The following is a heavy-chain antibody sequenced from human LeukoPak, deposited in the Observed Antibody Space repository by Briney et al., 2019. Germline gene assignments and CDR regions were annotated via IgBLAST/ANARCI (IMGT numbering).Heavy chain of an antibody. V-gene: IGHV4-34*01. Sequence: SETLSLTCAVYGGSFSGYYWSWIRQPPGKGLEWIGEINHSGSTNYNPPLKSRVTISLDTSKNQFSLNLSSVTAADTAVYYCARGFSGWPPGTFDLWGRGTLVTVSS. CDR1: GGSFSGYY. D-gene: IGHD6-19*01. CDR3: ARGFSGWPPGTFDL. CDR2: INHSGST. J-gene: IGHJ2*01.